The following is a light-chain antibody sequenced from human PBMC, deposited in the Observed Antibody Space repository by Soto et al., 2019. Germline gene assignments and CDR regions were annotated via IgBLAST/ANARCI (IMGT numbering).Light chain of an antibody. V-gene: IGKV3-20*01. CDR3: QQYGSSYT. Sequence: VLKNFPWPLSLNLGERTTLSCRASQSISSNYLASYQQKGGQAPRLRIYGAPRRATGTPDRFSGSGSGTDFTLTISRLEPEDFAVYYCQQYGSSYTVGQATK. CDR2: GAP. CDR1: QSISSNY. J-gene: IGKJ2*01.